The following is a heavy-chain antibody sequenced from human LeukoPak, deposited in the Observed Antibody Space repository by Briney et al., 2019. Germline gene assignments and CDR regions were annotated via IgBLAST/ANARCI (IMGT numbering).Heavy chain of an antibody. D-gene: IGHD3-22*01. CDR3: ARHVWLLLLQNYYYYGMDV. V-gene: IGHV1-18*01. Sequence: ASVKVSCKASGYTFTSYGISWVRQAPGQGLEWMGWISAYNGNTNYAQKLQGRVTMTTDTSTSTAYMELRSLRSDDTAVYYCARHVWLLLLQNYYYYGMDVWGRGTTVTVSS. CDR1: GYTFTSYG. CDR2: ISAYNGNT. J-gene: IGHJ6*02.